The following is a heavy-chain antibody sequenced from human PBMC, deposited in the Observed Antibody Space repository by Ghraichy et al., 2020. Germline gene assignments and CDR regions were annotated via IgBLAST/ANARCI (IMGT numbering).Heavy chain of an antibody. CDR2: ISGSGGST. CDR1: GFTFSSYA. Sequence: GSLRLSCAASGFTFSSYAMSWVRQAPGKGLEWVSAISGSGGSTYYADSVKGRFTISRDNSKNTLYLQMNSLRAEDTAVYYCATRGRIAAAGRAASYYYYGMDVWGQGTTVTVSS. V-gene: IGHV3-23*01. CDR3: ATRGRIAAAGRAASYYYYGMDV. D-gene: IGHD6-13*01. J-gene: IGHJ6*02.